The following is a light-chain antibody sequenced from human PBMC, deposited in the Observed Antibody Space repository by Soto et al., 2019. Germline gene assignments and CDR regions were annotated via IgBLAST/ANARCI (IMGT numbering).Light chain of an antibody. V-gene: IGLV1-47*02. J-gene: IGLJ3*02. Sequence: QPVLTQPPSVSGAPGQRVTISCTGSNSNIGADSEVHWYQQFPGTAPKLLIYSNNQRPSGVPDRFSGSKSGTSASLAISGLRSEDEADYYCAAWDDSLSGRVFGGGTKLTVL. CDR1: NSNIGADS. CDR3: AAWDDSLSGRV. CDR2: SNN.